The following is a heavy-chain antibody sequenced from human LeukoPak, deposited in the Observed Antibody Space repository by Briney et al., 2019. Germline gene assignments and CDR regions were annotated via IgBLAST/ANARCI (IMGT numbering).Heavy chain of an antibody. CDR2: ISYDGSNK. CDR3: AKNSVTYDSSGYYLNWSDP. J-gene: IGHJ5*02. CDR1: GFTFSSYG. D-gene: IGHD3-22*01. Sequence: PGGSLRLSCAASGFTFSSYGMHWVRQAPGKGLEWGAVISYDGSNKYYADSVKGRFTISRDNSKNTLYLQMNSLRAEDTAVYYCAKNSVTYDSSGYYLNWSDPWGQGTLVTVSS. V-gene: IGHV3-30*18.